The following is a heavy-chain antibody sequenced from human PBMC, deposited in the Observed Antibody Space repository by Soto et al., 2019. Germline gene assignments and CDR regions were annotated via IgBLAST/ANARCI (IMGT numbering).Heavy chain of an antibody. V-gene: IGHV4-4*02. D-gene: IGHD4-17*01. CDR1: GASISSGKW. J-gene: IGHJ6*02. CDR3: ARDWPRLIRGYGDYENYYGRDV. CDR2: ISESGST. Sequence: QVQLQESGPGLVKPAGTLSLTCAVSGASISSGKWWSWVRQSPGKGLEWIGEISESGSTNYNPSLKSRVNILVDKSKTQFSLKLTSVTAADTAVYYCARDWPRLIRGYGDYENYYGRDVWGQGTTVTVSS.